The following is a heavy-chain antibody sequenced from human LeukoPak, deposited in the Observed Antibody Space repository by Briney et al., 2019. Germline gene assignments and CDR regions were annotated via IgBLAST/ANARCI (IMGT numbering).Heavy chain of an antibody. CDR2: INPSGGST. J-gene: IGHJ4*02. V-gene: IGHV1-46*01. CDR1: GYTFSSYY. CDR3: ARDPPLVSSGSYYAAYYFDY. Sequence: ASVKVSCKASGYTFSSYYMHWVRQASGQGLEWMGIINPSGGSTSYAQNFQGRGSMTRDTSTSTVYMELSSLRSEDTAVYYCARDPPLVSSGSYYAAYYFDYWGQGTLVTVSS. D-gene: IGHD1-26*01.